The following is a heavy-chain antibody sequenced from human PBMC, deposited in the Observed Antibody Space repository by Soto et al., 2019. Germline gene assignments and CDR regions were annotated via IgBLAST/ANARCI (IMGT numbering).Heavy chain of an antibody. CDR2: ISYDGSNK. CDR1: GFTFSSYA. Sequence: QVQLVESGGGVVQPGRSLRLSCAASGFTFSSYAMHWVRQAPGKGLEWVAVISYDGSNKYYADSVKGRFTISRDNSKNSLYLQMSSLRAEDTSVYYCARDRRRGTAMVLPVGMDVSGQSTTVTVSS. J-gene: IGHJ6*02. V-gene: IGHV3-30-3*01. D-gene: IGHD5-18*01. CDR3: ARDRRRGTAMVLPVGMDV.